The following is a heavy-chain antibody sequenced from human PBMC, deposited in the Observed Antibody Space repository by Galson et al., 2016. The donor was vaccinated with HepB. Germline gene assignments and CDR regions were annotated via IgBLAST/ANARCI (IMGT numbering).Heavy chain of an antibody. CDR2: VYRSGSA. V-gene: IGHV4-4*02. CDR3: ARGQEQQDGYDY. D-gene: IGHD6-25*01. CDR1: GASINNRNW. J-gene: IGHJ4*02. Sequence: SETLSLTCAVSGASINNRNWWSWVRQPPGQGLEWIGEVYRSGSANYKPPLRSRVTMSVDKSKNQFSLRLTSVTAADTAVYYCARGQEQQDGYDYWGQGTLVTVSS.